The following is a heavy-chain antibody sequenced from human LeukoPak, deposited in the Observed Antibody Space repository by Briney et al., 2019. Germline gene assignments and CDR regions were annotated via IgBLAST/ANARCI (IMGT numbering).Heavy chain of an antibody. J-gene: IGHJ3*02. D-gene: IGHD5-18*01. CDR1: GFTFSSYG. CDR2: LWYDGSNK. V-gene: IGHV3-33*01. CDR3: ARGRRGYSLKNAFDI. Sequence: GGSLRPSCAASGFTFSSYGMHWVRQAPGKGLEWVAVLWYDGSNKYYADSVKGRFTISRDNSKNTLYLQMNSLRAEDTAVYYCARGRRGYSLKNAFDIWGQGTMVTVSS.